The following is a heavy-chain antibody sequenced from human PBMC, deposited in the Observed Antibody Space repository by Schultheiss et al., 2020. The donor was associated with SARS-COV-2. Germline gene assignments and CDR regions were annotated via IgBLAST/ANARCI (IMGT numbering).Heavy chain of an antibody. CDR1: GFTFSSSW. CDR2: IKGDGSEK. D-gene: IGHD5-24*01. Sequence: GGSLRLSCAASGFTFSSSWMHWVRQAPGKGLEWVASIKGDGSEKYYVDSVKGRFTMSRDNAKNSLYLQMNSLRAEDTAVYYCARVLSSGWLQLDYWGQGTLVTVSS. J-gene: IGHJ4*02. V-gene: IGHV3-7*01. CDR3: ARVLSSGWLQLDY.